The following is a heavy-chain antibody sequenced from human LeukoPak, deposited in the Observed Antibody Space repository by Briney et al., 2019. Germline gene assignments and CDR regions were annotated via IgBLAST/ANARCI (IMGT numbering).Heavy chain of an antibody. CDR1: GFTFSSYW. V-gene: IGHV3-74*01. D-gene: IGHD3-22*01. Sequence: PGGSLRLSCAASGFTFSSYWMLWVRQAPGRGLVWVSRINSDGSSTSYADSVKGRFTISRDNAKNTLYLQMNSLRDEDTAVYYCASPYSGYAGLYYMDVWGKVTTVTVSS. J-gene: IGHJ6*03. CDR3: ASPYSGYAGLYYMDV. CDR2: INSDGSST.